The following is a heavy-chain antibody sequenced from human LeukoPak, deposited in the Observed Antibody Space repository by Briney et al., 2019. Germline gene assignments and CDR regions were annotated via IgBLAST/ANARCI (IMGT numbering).Heavy chain of an antibody. D-gene: IGHD4-17*01. CDR2: ISGDGGST. V-gene: IGHV3-43*02. CDR3: AKDATVTTPGFFDY. Sequence: GGSLRLSCAASGFTFDDYAMHWVRQAPGKGLEWVSLISGDGGSTYYADSVKGRFTISRDNSKNSLYLQMDSLRTEDTALYYCAKDATVTTPGFFDYWGQGTLVTVSS. J-gene: IGHJ4*02. CDR1: GFTFDDYA.